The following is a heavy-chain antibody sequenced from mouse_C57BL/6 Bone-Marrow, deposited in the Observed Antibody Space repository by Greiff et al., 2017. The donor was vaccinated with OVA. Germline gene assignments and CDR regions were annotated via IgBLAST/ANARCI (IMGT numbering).Heavy chain of an antibody. CDR1: GYTFTSYW. V-gene: IGHV1-52*01. CDR2: IDPSDSET. Sequence: QVQLQQPGAELVRPGSSVKLSCKASGYTFTSYWMQWVKQRPIQGLEWIGNIDPSDSETHYNQKFKDKATLTVDKSSSTAYMKLSSLTSEDSAVYYCARSGDGPWFAYWGQGTLVTVSA. J-gene: IGHJ3*01. CDR3: ARSGDGPWFAY. D-gene: IGHD1-1*01.